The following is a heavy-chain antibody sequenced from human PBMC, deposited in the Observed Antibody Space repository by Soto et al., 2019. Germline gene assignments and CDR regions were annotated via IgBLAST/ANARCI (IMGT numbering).Heavy chain of an antibody. CDR1: GGTFSSYA. Sequence: GASVKVSCKASGGTFSSYAISWVRQAPGQGLEWMGGIIPIFGTANYAQKFQGRVTITADKSTSTAYMELSSLRSEDTAVYYCFVLFFGCLEWLLYWYYYYYGMDVWGQGTTVTVSS. D-gene: IGHD3-3*01. J-gene: IGHJ6*02. CDR3: FVLFFGCLEWLLYWYYYYYGMDV. CDR2: IIPIFGTA. V-gene: IGHV1-69*06.